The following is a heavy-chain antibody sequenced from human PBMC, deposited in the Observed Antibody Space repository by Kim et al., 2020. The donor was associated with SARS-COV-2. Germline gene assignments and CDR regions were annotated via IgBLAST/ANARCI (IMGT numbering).Heavy chain of an antibody. CDR3: ARGGRWATRVHYCDYMDV. J-gene: IGHJ6*03. CDR2: IYYSGST. V-gene: IGHV4-59*01. CDR1: GGSISSYY. Sequence: SETLSLTFTVSGGSISSYYWSWIRQPPGKGLEWIGYIYYSGSTNYNPFLKSRVTISVDTSKNQFSLKLSSVTAADTAADYGARGGRWATRVHYCDYMDV. D-gene: IGHD5-12*01.